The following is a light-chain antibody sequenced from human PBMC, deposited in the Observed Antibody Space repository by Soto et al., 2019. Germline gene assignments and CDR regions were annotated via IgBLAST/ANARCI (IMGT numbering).Light chain of an antibody. CDR1: QGISSY. J-gene: IGKJ4*01. CDR3: QQLNTYPST. CDR2: AAS. V-gene: IGKV1-8*01. Sequence: AIRMTQSPSSFSASTGDRVTITCRASQGISSYLAWYQQKPGKAPKLLIYAASTLQSGVPSRFSGSGSGTDFTLTISCLQSEDFATYYCQQLNTYPSTFGGGTKVDIK.